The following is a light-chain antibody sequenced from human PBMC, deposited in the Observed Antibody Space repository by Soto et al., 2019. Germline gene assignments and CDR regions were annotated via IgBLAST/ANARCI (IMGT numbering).Light chain of an antibody. CDR2: GAS. Sequence: DIALTQAPGTLYISPGERATLSCRPSQSLSSSSLAWYQQKPGQAPRLLISGASTRATGIPVRFSGSGSGTDFTLTISRLEPEDFAVYYCQQFSSYPLTFGGGTKVDIK. V-gene: IGKV3-20*01. J-gene: IGKJ4*01. CDR1: QSLSSSS. CDR3: QQFSSYPLT.